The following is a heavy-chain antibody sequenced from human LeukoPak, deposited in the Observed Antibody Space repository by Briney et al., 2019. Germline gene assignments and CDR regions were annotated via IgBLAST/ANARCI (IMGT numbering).Heavy chain of an antibody. V-gene: IGHV1-69*04. CDR2: IIPIFGIA. Sequence: GASVKVSCKASGGTFSSYAISWVRQAPGQGLEWMGRIIPIFGIANYAQKFQGRVTITADKSTSTAYMELSSLRSEDTAVYYCARNIAVAGTEWFDPWGRGTLVTVSS. D-gene: IGHD6-19*01. J-gene: IGHJ5*02. CDR1: GGTFSSYA. CDR3: ARNIAVAGTEWFDP.